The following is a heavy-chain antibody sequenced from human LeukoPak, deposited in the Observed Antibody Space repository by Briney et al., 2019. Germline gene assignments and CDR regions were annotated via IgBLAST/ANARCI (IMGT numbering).Heavy chain of an antibody. J-gene: IGHJ3*02. Sequence: WGSLTLSCAAYGCTFSSYPMSWVRQPAGKGLEWVGAINNSGGSTYYTYAVKGRFTISLTSSNNTLYVQANDLRAEDTAVYYCANDRSRTIVEAFDIWGQGTMVTVSS. CDR3: ANDRSRTIVEAFDI. CDR2: INNSGGST. V-gene: IGHV3-23*01. D-gene: IGHD3-22*01. CDR1: GCTFSSYP.